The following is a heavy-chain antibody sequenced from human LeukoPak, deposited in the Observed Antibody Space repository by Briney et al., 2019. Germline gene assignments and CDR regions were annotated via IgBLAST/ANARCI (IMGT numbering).Heavy chain of an antibody. D-gene: IGHD2/OR15-2a*01. CDR2: IKQDGSEK. Sequence: PGGSLRLSCAASGFTFSSYWMSWVRQAPGKGLEWVANIKQDGSEKYYVDSAKGRFTISRDNAKNSLYLQMNSLRTEDTAMYYCARGPTRANSSDYWGQGTLVTVSS. V-gene: IGHV3-7*01. J-gene: IGHJ4*02. CDR3: ARGPTRANSSDY. CDR1: GFTFSSYW.